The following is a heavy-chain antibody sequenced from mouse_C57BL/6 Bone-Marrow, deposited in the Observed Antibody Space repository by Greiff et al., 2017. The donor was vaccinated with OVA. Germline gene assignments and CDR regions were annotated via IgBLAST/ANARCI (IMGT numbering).Heavy chain of an antibody. V-gene: IGHV1-64*01. D-gene: IGHD1-1*01. J-gene: IGHJ1*03. CDR3: ARFLLFITTVVATRYFDV. Sequence: QVQLQQPGAELVKPGASVKLSCKASGYTFTSYWMHWVTQSPGQGLEWIGMIHPNRGSTTYNEKFKSKATLTVDKSSSTAYMQLSSLTSEDSAFYYCARFLLFITTVVATRYFDVWGTGTTVTVSS. CDR2: IHPNRGST. CDR1: GYTFTSYW.